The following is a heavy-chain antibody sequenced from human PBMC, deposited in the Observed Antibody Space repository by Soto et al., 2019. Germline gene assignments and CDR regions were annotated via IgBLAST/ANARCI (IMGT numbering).Heavy chain of an antibody. J-gene: IGHJ4*02. V-gene: IGHV3-23*01. Sequence: VGSLRLSCAASGFTFSSYAMSWVRQAPGKGLEWVSAISGSGGSTYYADSVKGRFTISRDNSKNTLYLQMNSLRAEDTAVYYCAKGVVVTAIHIYFDYWGQGTLVTVSS. CDR3: AKGVVVTAIHIYFDY. CDR1: GFTFSSYA. CDR2: ISGSGGST. D-gene: IGHD2-21*02.